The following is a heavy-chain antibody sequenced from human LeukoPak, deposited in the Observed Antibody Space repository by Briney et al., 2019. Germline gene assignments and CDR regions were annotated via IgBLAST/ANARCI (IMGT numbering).Heavy chain of an antibody. V-gene: IGHV3-20*04. CDR1: GFTFDDYG. Sequence: GGSLRLSCAASGFTFDDYGMSWVRQAPGKGLEWVSGINWNGGSTGYADSVKGRFTISRDNAKNSLYLQMNSLRAEDTAVYYCAKDSGLIVGATNYYYYMDVWGKGTTVTVSS. CDR3: AKDSGLIVGATNYYYYMDV. J-gene: IGHJ6*03. D-gene: IGHD1-26*01. CDR2: INWNGGST.